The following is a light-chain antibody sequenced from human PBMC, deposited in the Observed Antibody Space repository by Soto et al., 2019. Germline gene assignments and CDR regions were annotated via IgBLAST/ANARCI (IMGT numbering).Light chain of an antibody. CDR3: QSYDSTLSARHV. J-gene: IGLJ1*01. Sequence: SFLTQQPSGSGAPGQRVTISCTGSSSNIGAGYDVHWYQQRPGTAPKLLIFGNINRPSGVPDRFSGSKSGTSASLAITGLQAEDEGDYYCQSYDSTLSARHVSGTGTKVAVL. CDR1: SSNIGAGYD. CDR2: GNI. V-gene: IGLV1-40*01.